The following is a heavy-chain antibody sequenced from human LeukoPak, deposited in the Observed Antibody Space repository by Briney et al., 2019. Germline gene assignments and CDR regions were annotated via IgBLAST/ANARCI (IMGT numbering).Heavy chain of an antibody. CDR2: MNPNSGNT. J-gene: IGHJ5*02. Sequence: GASVKVSCKASGYTFTSYDINWVRQATGQGLEWMGWMNPNSGNTGYAQKFQGRVTITRNTSISTAYMELSSLRSEDTAVYYCARAVVAATSWFDPWGQGTLVTVSS. V-gene: IGHV1-8*03. D-gene: IGHD2-15*01. CDR3: ARAVVAATSWFDP. CDR1: GYTFTSYD.